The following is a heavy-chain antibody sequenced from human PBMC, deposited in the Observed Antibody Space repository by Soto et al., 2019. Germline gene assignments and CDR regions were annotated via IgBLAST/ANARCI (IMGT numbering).Heavy chain of an antibody. V-gene: IGHV1-8*01. CDR1: GYTFTSYD. J-gene: IGHJ4*01. CDR3: VRGRVMITFGVVIVIDY. Sequence: ASVKVSCKASGYTFTSYDINWVRQATGQGLEWMGWINPNTGYTDYAQKFQDRVTMTGNTSITTAYMELSSPRSEDTAVYYCVRGRVMITFGVVIVIDYWGQGSPVTSPQ. CDR2: INPNTGYT. D-gene: IGHD3-16*02.